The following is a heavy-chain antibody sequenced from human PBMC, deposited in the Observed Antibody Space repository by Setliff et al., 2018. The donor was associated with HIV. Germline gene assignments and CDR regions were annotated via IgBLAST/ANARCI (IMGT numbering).Heavy chain of an antibody. CDR1: GYTFSDYD. CDR3: AREHSTTWPYFDF. V-gene: IGHV1-18*01. Sequence: ASVKVSCKASGYTFSDYDVAGVRQAPGQGLEWMGWISGYSGHTSYAQKIQGRVTMTTDTSTSTAYMELRSLRSDDTAVYFCAREHSTTWPYFDFWGQGTLVTVSS. CDR2: ISGYSGHT. D-gene: IGHD6-13*01. J-gene: IGHJ4*02.